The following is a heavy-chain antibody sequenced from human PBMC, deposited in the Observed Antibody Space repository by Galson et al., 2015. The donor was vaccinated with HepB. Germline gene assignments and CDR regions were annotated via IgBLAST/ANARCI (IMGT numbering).Heavy chain of an antibody. CDR3: AKTGPYSSGWGDAGDYYYYLHV. V-gene: IGHV3-30*18. Sequence: SLRLSCAASGFTFSSYGMHWVRQAPGKGLEWVAVISYDGSNKYYADSVKGRFTISRDNSRDALFLQMKSLRAGDTALYYCAKTGPYSSGWGDAGDYYYYLHVSGKGTTVTVSS. CDR1: GFTFSSYG. J-gene: IGHJ6*03. CDR2: ISYDGSNK. D-gene: IGHD6-25*01.